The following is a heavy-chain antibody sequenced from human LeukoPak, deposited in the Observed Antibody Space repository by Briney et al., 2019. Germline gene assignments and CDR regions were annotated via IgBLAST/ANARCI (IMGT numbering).Heavy chain of an antibody. CDR1: GFTFSSYA. J-gene: IGHJ6*02. CDR2: ISGSGGST. D-gene: IGHD3-10*01. CDR3: AVPRIGNYYGMDV. V-gene: IGHV3-23*01. Sequence: GGSLRLSCAASGFTFSSYAMSWVRQAPGKGLEWVSAISGSGGSTYYADSVKGRFTISRDNSKNTLYLQMNSLRAEDTAVYYCAVPRIGNYYGMDVWGQGTTVTVSS.